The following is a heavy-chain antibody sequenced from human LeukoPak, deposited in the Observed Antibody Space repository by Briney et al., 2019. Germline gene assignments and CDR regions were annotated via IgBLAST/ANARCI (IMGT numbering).Heavy chain of an antibody. Sequence: PGGSLRLSCAASGFTFSSYGMHWVRQAPGKGLEWVAVIWYDGSNKYYADSVKGRFTISRDNSKNTLYLRMNSLRAEDTAVYYCARDILTGYYMAFDIWGQWTMVTVSS. V-gene: IGHV3-33*01. CDR2: IWYDGSNK. D-gene: IGHD3-9*01. CDR1: GFTFSSYG. J-gene: IGHJ3*02. CDR3: ARDILTGYYMAFDI.